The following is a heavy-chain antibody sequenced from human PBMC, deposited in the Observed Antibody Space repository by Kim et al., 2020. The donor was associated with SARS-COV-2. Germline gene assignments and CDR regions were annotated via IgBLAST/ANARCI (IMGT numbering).Heavy chain of an antibody. J-gene: IGHJ6*02. V-gene: IGHV3-33*06. CDR1: GFTFSSYA. CDR3: AKGHPIAALFQVKNYYYGMDV. D-gene: IGHD6-6*01. Sequence: GGSLRLSCAASGFTFSSYAMHWVRQAPGKGLEWVAVIWYDGSNKYYADSVKGRFTISRDNSKNTLYLQMNSLRAEDTAVYYCAKGHPIAALFQVKNYYYGMDVWGQGTTVTVSS. CDR2: IWYDGSNK.